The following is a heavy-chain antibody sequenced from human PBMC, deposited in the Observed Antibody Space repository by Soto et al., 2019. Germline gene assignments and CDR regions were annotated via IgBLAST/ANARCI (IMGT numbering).Heavy chain of an antibody. D-gene: IGHD3-9*01. V-gene: IGHV4-59*01. J-gene: IGHJ5*02. CDR3: AREGFRYFDWLHPSRWFDP. CDR2: IYYSGST. CDR1: GVSISSYY. Sequence: SETLSLTCTVSGVSISSYYWSWIRQPPGKGLEWIGYIYYSGSTNYNPSLKSRVTISVDTSKNQFSLKLSSVTAADTAVYYCAREGFRYFDWLHPSRWFDPWGQGTLVTV.